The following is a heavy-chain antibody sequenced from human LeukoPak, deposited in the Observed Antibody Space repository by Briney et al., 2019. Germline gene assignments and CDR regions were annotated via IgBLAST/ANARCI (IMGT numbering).Heavy chain of an antibody. V-gene: IGHV1-24*01. CDR2: FDPEDGET. D-gene: IGHD4-23*01. CDR1: GYTFGTHW. J-gene: IGHJ4*02. CDR3: ATPDYGGQLLDY. Sequence: GASVKVSCKASGYTFGTHWMHWVRQAPGKGLEWMGGFDPEDGETIYAQKFQGRVTMTEDTSTDTAYMELSSLRSEDTAVYYCATPDYGGQLLDYWGQGTLVTVSS.